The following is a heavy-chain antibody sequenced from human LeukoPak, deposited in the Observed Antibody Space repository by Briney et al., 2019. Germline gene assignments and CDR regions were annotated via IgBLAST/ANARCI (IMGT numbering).Heavy chain of an antibody. CDR3: SRHIVGARTYFDY. CDR2: ITSKAYGATT. V-gene: IGHV3-49*04. CDR1: GFTFGXYX. D-gene: IGHD1-26*01. Sequence: QPGRSLRLSCTASGFTFGXYXMSWVRQAPGKGXXXXXXITSKAYGATTDYAASVKGRFAISRDDSKSTAYLQMSSLKTEDTAVYYCSRHIVGARTYFDYWGQGALVTVSS. J-gene: IGHJ4*02.